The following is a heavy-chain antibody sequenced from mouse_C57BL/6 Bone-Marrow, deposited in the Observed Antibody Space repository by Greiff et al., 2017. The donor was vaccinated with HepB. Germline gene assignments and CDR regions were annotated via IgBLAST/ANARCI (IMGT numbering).Heavy chain of an antibody. D-gene: IGHD3-2*02. V-gene: IGHV1-50*01. CDR3: ARDSSGLYAMDY. J-gene: IGHJ4*01. CDR1: GYTFTSYW. Sequence: QVQLQQPGAELVKPGASVKLSCKASGYTFTSYWMQWVKQRPGQGLEWIGEIDPSDSYTNYNQKFKGKATLPVDSSSSTAYMQLSSLTSEDSAVYYCARDSSGLYAMDYWGQGTSVTVSS. CDR2: IDPSDSYT.